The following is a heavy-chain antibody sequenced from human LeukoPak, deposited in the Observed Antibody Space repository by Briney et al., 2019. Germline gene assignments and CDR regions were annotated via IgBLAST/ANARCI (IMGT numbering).Heavy chain of an antibody. CDR1: GFTFSSYA. Sequence: GRSLRLSCAASGFTFSSYAMHWVRQAPGKGLEWVAVISYDGSNKYYADSVKGRFTISRDNSKNTLYPQMNSLRAEDTAVYYCARGGGYYDSIPLGYWGQGTLVTVSS. D-gene: IGHD3-22*01. J-gene: IGHJ4*02. CDR2: ISYDGSNK. V-gene: IGHV3-30-3*01. CDR3: ARGGGYYDSIPLGY.